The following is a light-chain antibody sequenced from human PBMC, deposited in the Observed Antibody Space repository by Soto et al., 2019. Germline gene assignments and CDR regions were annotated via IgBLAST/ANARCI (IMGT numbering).Light chain of an antibody. J-gene: IGKJ4*01. CDR3: QQRSNWPLT. Sequence: EIVLTQSPATLSLSPGEGATLSCRASQGVSSYLAWYQQKPGQAPRLLIYDASNRATGVPVRFSGFGSGSDFTLTISGLEPEDFAVYYCQQRSNWPLTFCGGTKGEI. V-gene: IGKV3D-11*01. CDR2: DAS. CDR1: QGVSSY.